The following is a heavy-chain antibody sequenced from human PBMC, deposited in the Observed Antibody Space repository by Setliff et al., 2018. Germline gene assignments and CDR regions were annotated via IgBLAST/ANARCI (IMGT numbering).Heavy chain of an antibody. CDR1: GYSFTSYW. V-gene: IGHV5-51*01. J-gene: IGHJ3*02. CDR3: ARLYQSYDSSGNAFDI. D-gene: IGHD3-22*01. CDR2: IYPGDSDT. Sequence: VESLKISCKGSGYSFTSYWIGWVRQMPGKGLEWMGIIYPGDSDTRYSPSFQGQVTISADKSISTAYLQWSSLKASDTAMYYCARLYQSYDSSGNAFDIWGQGTMVTVSS.